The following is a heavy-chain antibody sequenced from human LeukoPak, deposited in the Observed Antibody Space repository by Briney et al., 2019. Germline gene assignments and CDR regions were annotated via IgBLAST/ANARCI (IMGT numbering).Heavy chain of an antibody. CDR1: GGSISSGSYY. CDR3: ARDSGVSHLDY. CDR2: IYTSGST. V-gene: IGHV4-61*02. J-gene: IGHJ4*02. D-gene: IGHD1-26*01. Sequence: ASQTLSLTCTVPGGSISSGSYYWSWIRQPAGKGLEWIGRIYTSGSTNYNPSLKSRVTISVDTSKNQFSLKLSSVTAADTAVYYCARDSGVSHLDYWGQGTLVTVSS.